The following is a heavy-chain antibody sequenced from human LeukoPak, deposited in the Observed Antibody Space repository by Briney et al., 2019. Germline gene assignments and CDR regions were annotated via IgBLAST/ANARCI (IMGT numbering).Heavy chain of an antibody. J-gene: IGHJ5*02. D-gene: IGHD2/OR15-2a*01. V-gene: IGHV1-2*02. CDR3: ARGVGSSWFDP. Sequence: VASVTVSCKASGYTFTGKYMHWMRQAPGQGLEWMGWINPNTGGTTFAQKFQGRVTMTRDTSISTAYMELSSLRSDDTAIYYCARGVGSSWFDPWGQGTMVTVSS. CDR1: GYTFTGKY. CDR2: INPNTGGT.